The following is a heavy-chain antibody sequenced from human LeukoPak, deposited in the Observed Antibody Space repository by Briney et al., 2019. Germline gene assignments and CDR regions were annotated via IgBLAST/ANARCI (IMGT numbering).Heavy chain of an antibody. D-gene: IGHD5-24*01. CDR1: GGTFSSYA. J-gene: IGHJ4*02. CDR2: IIPIFGTA. Sequence: GASVKVSCKASGGTFSSYAISWVRQAPGQGLEWMGGIIPIFGTANYAQKFQGRVTITTDESTSTAYMELSSLRSEDTAVYYCARGVVEVATIDYFDYWGQGTLVTVSS. CDR3: ARGVVEVATIDYFDY. V-gene: IGHV1-69*05.